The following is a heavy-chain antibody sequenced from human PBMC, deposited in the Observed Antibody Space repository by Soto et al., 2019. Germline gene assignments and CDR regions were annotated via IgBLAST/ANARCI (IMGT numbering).Heavy chain of an antibody. CDR2: INPSGGST. CDR3: TRAPSYGAFDI. D-gene: IGHD4-17*01. J-gene: IGHJ3*02. Sequence: GASVKVSCKASGYSFTGYSMHWVRQAPGQGLEWMGIINPSGGSTTYAQKFQGRVTMTRDTSTSTVYMELSSLRSEDTAVYYCTRAPSYGAFDIWGQGTMVTVSS. CDR1: GYSFTGYS. V-gene: IGHV1-46*03.